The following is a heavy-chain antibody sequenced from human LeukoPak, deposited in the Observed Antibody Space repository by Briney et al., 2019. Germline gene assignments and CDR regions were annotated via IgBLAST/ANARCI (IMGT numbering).Heavy chain of an antibody. CDR3: ARAEGATTSEDY. J-gene: IGHJ4*02. Sequence: SETLSLTCTISGGSISSYYWSWIRQPPGKGLEWIGYVYYSGSTNYNPSLKSRVTISVDTSKNQFSLKLNSVTAADTAVYYCARAEGATTSEDYWGQGTLVTVSS. V-gene: IGHV4-59*01. CDR2: VYYSGST. CDR1: GGSISSYY. D-gene: IGHD1-26*01.